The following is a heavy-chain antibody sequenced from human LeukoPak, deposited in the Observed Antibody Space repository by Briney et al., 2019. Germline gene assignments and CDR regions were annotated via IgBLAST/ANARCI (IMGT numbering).Heavy chain of an antibody. V-gene: IGHV1-69*13. CDR3: ARGADHYDFWSGYSLDV. CDR2: IIPIFGTA. D-gene: IGHD3-3*01. CDR1: GGTFISYA. Sequence: GASVKVSCKASGGTFISYAISWVRQAPGQGLEWMGGIIPIFGTANYAQKFQGRVTITADESTSTAFMELSSLRSEDTAVYYCARGADHYDFWSGYSLDVWGQGTTVTVSS. J-gene: IGHJ6*02.